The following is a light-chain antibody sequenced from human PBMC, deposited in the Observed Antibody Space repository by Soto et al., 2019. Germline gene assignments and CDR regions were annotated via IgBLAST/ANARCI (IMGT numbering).Light chain of an antibody. Sequence: EIVLTQSPGTLSLSPGERATLSCRASQSVSSSYLAWYQQKPGQAPRLLIYGASSRATGIPDRFSGSGSGTDFTRTISRLEPEDFAVYYCHQYGSSPRTFGQGTKVEIK. J-gene: IGKJ1*01. CDR1: QSVSSSY. CDR3: HQYGSSPRT. CDR2: GAS. V-gene: IGKV3-20*01.